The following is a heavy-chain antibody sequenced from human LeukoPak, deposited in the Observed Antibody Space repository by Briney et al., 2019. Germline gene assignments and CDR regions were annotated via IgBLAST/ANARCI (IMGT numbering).Heavy chain of an antibody. CDR1: GFTFGDYA. D-gene: IGHD3-22*01. Sequence: GGSLRLSCTGSGFTFGDYAMTWVRQAPGKGLDWVSSISSSSSYIYYADSVKGRFTISRDNAENSLYLQMNSLRAEDTAVYYCARDRDDSSGYYYLLDYWGQGTLVTVSS. V-gene: IGHV3-21*01. J-gene: IGHJ4*02. CDR2: ISSSSSYI. CDR3: ARDRDDSSGYYYLLDY.